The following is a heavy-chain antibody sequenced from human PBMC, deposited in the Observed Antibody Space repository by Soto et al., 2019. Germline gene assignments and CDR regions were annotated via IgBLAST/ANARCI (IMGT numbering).Heavy chain of an antibody. Sequence: SQKISYKGSGYSFTSYWISWMRQMTGKGLEWMGRIDPSDSYTNYSPSFQGHVTISADKSISTAYLQWSSLKASDTAMYYCASQSSRYYYYYGMDVWGQGTTVTVSS. V-gene: IGHV5-10-1*01. J-gene: IGHJ6*02. D-gene: IGHD6-6*01. CDR2: IDPSDSYT. CDR3: ASQSSRYYYYYGMDV. CDR1: GYSFTSYW.